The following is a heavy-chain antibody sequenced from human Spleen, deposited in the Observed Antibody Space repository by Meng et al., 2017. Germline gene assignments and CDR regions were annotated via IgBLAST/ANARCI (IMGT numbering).Heavy chain of an antibody. CDR1: GYSFTTYY. V-gene: IGHV1-46*01. D-gene: IGHD4-23*01. CDR2: INPTGGSA. Sequence: QVVQSGAGVKTSGASVMVSCKESGYSFTTYYTPWVRLAPGEGLEWMGTINPTGGSASYAQRFQGRVTMTRDMSATTVYMELTSLTSEDTAISFCTRGKFDYWGQGTLVTVSS. J-gene: IGHJ4*02. CDR3: TRGKFDY.